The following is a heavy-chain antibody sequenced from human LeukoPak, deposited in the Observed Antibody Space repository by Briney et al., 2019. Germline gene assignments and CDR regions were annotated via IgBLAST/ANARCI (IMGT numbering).Heavy chain of an antibody. J-gene: IGHJ4*02. CDR2: INPNSGGT. D-gene: IGHD6-19*01. CDR3: ARVNIKWLAYDY. Sequence: ASVKASCKASGYTFTGYYMHWVRQAPGQGLEWMGWINPNSGGTNYAQKFQGRVTMTRDTSISTAYMELSRLRSDDTAVYYCARVNIKWLAYDYWGQGTLVTVSS. CDR1: GYTFTGYY. V-gene: IGHV1-2*02.